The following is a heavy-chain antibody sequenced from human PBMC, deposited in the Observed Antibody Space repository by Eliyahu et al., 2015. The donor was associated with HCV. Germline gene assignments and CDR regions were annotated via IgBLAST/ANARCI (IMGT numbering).Heavy chain of an antibody. Sequence: QVQLQQWGAGLLKPSETLSLTCAVYGGSFXGYYWSWIRQPPGKGLEWIGEINHSGSTNYNPSLKSRVTISVDTSKNQFSLKLSSVTAADTAVYYCARDRLQYSSGWSRNWYFDLWGRGTLVTVSS. CDR3: ARDRLQYSSGWSRNWYFDL. CDR2: INHSGST. CDR1: GGSFXGYY. J-gene: IGHJ2*01. V-gene: IGHV4-34*01. D-gene: IGHD6-19*01.